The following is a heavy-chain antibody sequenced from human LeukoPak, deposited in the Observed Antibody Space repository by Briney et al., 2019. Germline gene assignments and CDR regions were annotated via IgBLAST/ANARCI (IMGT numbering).Heavy chain of an antibody. V-gene: IGHV4-34*01. CDR2: INHSGST. J-gene: IGHJ6*03. CDR3: ARQWTTVVPAYYMDV. Sequence: PSETLSLTCAVYGGSFSGYYWSWIRQPPGKGLEWIGEINHSGSTNYNPSLKSRVTISVDTSKNQFSLKLSSVTAADTAVYYCARQWTTVVPAYYMDVWGKGTTVTISS. CDR1: GGSFSGYY. D-gene: IGHD2-2*01.